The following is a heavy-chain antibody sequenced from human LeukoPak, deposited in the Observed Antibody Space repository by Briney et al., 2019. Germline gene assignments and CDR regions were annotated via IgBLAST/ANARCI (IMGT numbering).Heavy chain of an antibody. Sequence: SETLSLTCTVSGGSISSSSYYWGWIRQPPGKGLEWIGSIYYSGSTYYNPSLKSRVTISVDTSKNQFSLKLSSVTAADTAVYYCARGGGYYYVEDYFDYWGQGTLVTVSS. J-gene: IGHJ4*02. CDR1: GGSISSSSYY. V-gene: IGHV4-39*07. CDR3: ARGGGYYYVEDYFDY. CDR2: IYYSGST. D-gene: IGHD3-22*01.